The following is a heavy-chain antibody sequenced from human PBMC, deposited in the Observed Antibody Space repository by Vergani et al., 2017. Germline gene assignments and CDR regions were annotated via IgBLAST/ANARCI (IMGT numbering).Heavy chain of an antibody. CDR1: GFSFSSFG. D-gene: IGHD1-26*01. J-gene: IGHJ4*02. CDR3: ARDQGCATNSCDFSVAFDY. Sequence: QVQLVESGGGVVQPGRSLRLSCAASGFSFSSFGFHWVRQAPGKGLEWVAFIHYDGSHEYYIDSVKGRFTISRDNSKIPLILQMNGLRAEDTAVYYCARDQGCATNSCDFSVAFDYWGLGTLVTVSS. CDR2: IHYDGSHE. V-gene: IGHV3-33*01.